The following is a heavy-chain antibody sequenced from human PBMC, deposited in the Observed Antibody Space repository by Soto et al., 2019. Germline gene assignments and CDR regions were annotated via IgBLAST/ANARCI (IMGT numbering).Heavy chain of an antibody. J-gene: IGHJ4*02. Sequence: EGQVVESGGGLVQPGGSLRLSCAASGFTFSSYWMNWVRQAPGKGLVWVSLINPDGRTTTYADSVKGRFIISRDNAKNTVYLQMNSLRADDTAVYYCARDLRGSPQYWGQGTLVTVSS. CDR3: ARDLRGSPQY. D-gene: IGHD1-26*01. V-gene: IGHV3-74*01. CDR2: INPDGRTT. CDR1: GFTFSSYW.